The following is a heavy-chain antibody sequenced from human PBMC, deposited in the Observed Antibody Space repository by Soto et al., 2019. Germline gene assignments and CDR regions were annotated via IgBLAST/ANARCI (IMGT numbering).Heavy chain of an antibody. CDR2: ISPYNGHT. CDR1: GYTFTSFG. J-gene: IGHJ4*02. Sequence: QVQVVQSGAEVKKPGASVKVSCKASGYTFTSFGISWVRQAPGQGPEWMGWISPYNGHTKYAQKFQGRVTMTTDTSTSTAYMELRSLRSDDTAVFYCAGGGRYSYGFDSWGQGTLVTVSS. CDR3: AGGGRYSYGFDS. D-gene: IGHD5-18*01. V-gene: IGHV1-18*01.